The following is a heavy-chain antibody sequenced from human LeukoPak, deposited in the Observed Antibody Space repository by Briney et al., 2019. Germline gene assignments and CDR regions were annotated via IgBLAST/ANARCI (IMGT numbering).Heavy chain of an antibody. CDR2: INHSGST. CDR3: ARGRAAAGTGY. J-gene: IGHJ4*02. D-gene: IGHD6-13*01. V-gene: IGHV4-34*01. CDR1: GGSFSGYY. Sequence: SETLSLTCAVYGGSFSGYYWSWIRQPPGKGPEWIGEINHSGSTNYNPSLKSRVTISVDTSKNQFSLKLSSVTAADTAVYYCARGRAAAGTGYWGQGTLVTVSS.